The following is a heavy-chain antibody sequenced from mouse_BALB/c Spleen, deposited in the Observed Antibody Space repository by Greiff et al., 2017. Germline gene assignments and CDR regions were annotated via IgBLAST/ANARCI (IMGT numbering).Heavy chain of an antibody. CDR3: AREGLYGAWFAY. CDR2: INTSSGYT. CDR1: GYTFTSYT. V-gene: IGHV1-4*02. D-gene: IGHD1-1*02. J-gene: IGHJ3*01. Sequence: QVQLQQSAAELARPGASVKMSCKASGYTFTSYTMHWVKQRPGQGLEWIGYINTSSGYTEYNQKFKDKTTLTADKSSSTAYMQLSSLTSEDSAVYYCAREGLYGAWFAYWGQGTLVTVSA.